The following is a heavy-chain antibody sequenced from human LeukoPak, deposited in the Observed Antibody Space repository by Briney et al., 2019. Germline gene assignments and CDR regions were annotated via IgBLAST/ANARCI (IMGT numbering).Heavy chain of an antibody. V-gene: IGHV4-59*01. J-gene: IGHJ4*02. CDR2: IYYSGST. CDR3: ARGRFLDTYYFDY. CDR1: GGSISSYY. D-gene: IGHD3-3*01. Sequence: SETLSLTCTVSGGSISSYYWSWIRQPPGKGLEWIGYIYYSGSTNYNPSLKSRVTISVDTFKNQFSLKLSSVTAADTAVYYCARGRFLDTYYFDYWGQGTLVTVSS.